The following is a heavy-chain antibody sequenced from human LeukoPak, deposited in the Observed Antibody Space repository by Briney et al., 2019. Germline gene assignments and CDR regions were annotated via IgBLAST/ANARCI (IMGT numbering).Heavy chain of an antibody. CDR2: INPSGGST. D-gene: IGHD3-3*01. V-gene: IGHV1-46*01. J-gene: IGHJ4*02. CDR3: AREGYYDFWSGYSTGDGFDY. Sequence: ASVKVSCKASGYTFTSYYMHWVRQAPGQGLEWMGIINPSGGSTSYAQKFQGRVTMTRDMSTSTVYMELSSLRSEDTAVYYCAREGYYDFWSGYSTGDGFDYWGPGTLVTVSS. CDR1: GYTFTSYY.